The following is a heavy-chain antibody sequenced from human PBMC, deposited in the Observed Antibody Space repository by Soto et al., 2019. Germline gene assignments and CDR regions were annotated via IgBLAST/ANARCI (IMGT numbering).Heavy chain of an antibody. J-gene: IGHJ4*02. CDR3: ARVGSASSPIDY. D-gene: IGHD6-6*01. Sequence: ASVKVSCKASGYTFTDYCISWVRQAPGQGLEWMGWISVYNGNTNYAQKLQGRVTMTTDTSTSTVYMELRSLNSDGTAVYYCARVGSASSPIDYWGQGTLVTVSS. V-gene: IGHV1-18*04. CDR1: GYTFTDYC. CDR2: ISVYNGNT.